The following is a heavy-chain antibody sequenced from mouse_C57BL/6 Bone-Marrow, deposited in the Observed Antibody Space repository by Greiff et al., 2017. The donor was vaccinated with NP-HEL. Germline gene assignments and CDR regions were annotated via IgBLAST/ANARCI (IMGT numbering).Heavy chain of an antibody. Sequence: VQLQQSGAELVKPGASVKISCKASGYAFSSYWMNWVKQRPGKGLEWIGQIYPGDGDTNYNGKFKGKATLTADKSSSTAYMQLSSLTSEDSAVYFCLYYGNYDYFDYWGQGTTLTVSS. J-gene: IGHJ2*01. CDR3: LYYGNYDYFDY. V-gene: IGHV1-80*01. CDR1: GYAFSSYW. CDR2: IYPGDGDT. D-gene: IGHD2-1*01.